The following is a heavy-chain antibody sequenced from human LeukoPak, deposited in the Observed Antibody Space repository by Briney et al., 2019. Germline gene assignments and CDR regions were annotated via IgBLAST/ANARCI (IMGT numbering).Heavy chain of an antibody. CDR1: GFTFSSYG. D-gene: IGHD4-23*01. J-gene: IGHJ4*02. CDR3: AKRGDYGGDSPFDY. V-gene: IGHV3-30*18. CDR2: ISYDGSNK. Sequence: GGSLRLSCAASGFTFSSYGMHWVRQAPGKGLEWVAVISYDGSNKYYADPVKGRFTISRDNSKNTLYLQMNSLRAEDTAVYYCAKRGDYGGDSPFDYWGQGTLVTVSS.